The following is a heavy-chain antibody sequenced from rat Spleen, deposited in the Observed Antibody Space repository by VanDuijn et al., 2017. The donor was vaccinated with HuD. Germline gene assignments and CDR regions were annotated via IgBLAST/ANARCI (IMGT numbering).Heavy chain of an antibody. Sequence: EVQLVESGGGLVQPGRSMKLSCAASGFTFSRYWMYWVRQAPGKGLEWVSSISNDGGNTYYRDSVKGRFTISRDNAKNTLYLQMDSLRSEDTATYYCASLWLLGGMDAWGQGASVTVSS. CDR3: ASLWLLGGMDA. CDR1: GFTFSRYW. CDR2: ISNDGGNT. V-gene: IGHV5-58*01. J-gene: IGHJ4*01. D-gene: IGHD1-12*03.